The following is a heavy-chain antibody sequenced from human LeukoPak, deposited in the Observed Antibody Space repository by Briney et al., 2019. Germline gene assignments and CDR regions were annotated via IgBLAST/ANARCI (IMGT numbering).Heavy chain of an antibody. CDR1: GGSISSGGYS. V-gene: IGHV4-30-2*01. Sequence: PSETLSLTCAVSGGSISSGGYSWSWIRQPPGKGLEWIGYIYHSGSTYYNPSLKSRVTISVDRSKNQFSLKLSSVTAADTAVYYCARDRGYYDSSGTLTAVFDYWGQGTLVTVSS. J-gene: IGHJ4*02. CDR3: ARDRGYYDSSGTLTAVFDY. CDR2: IYHSGST. D-gene: IGHD3-22*01.